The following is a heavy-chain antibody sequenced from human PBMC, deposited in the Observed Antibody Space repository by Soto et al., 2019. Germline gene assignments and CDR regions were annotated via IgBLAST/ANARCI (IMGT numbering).Heavy chain of an antibody. J-gene: IGHJ4*02. D-gene: IGHD2-15*01. Sequence: QVQLQESGPGLVKPSQTLSLTCSVSGGSISNDDYYWSWIRQSPGKGLEWIGHIHHSGSAHYNPSLTGRMIISLDTSKSQCSLNLPSVTAADTAIYYCSRLGYCSGGSCHNYWGQGTLVTVSS. CDR1: GGSISNDDYY. CDR3: SRLGYCSGGSCHNY. V-gene: IGHV4-30-4*01. CDR2: IHHSGSA.